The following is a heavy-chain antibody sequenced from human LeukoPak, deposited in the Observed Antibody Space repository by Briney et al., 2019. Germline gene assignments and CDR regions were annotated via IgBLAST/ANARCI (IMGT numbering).Heavy chain of an antibody. CDR2: IFSGRNT. D-gene: IGHD2-15*01. CDR3: ARTVPGYCSGGSCLGY. J-gene: IGHJ4*02. V-gene: IGHV3-66*01. CDR1: GFIFSTYA. Sequence: GGSLRLSCAASGFIFSTYAMSWVRQAPGKGLDWVSVIFSGRNTYYADSVKGRFTISTDNSKNTLDLQMNSLRAEDTAVYYCARTVPGYCSGGSCLGYWGQGTLVTVSS.